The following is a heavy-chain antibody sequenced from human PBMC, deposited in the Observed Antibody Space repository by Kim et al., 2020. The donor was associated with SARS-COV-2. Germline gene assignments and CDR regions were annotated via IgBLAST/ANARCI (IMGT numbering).Heavy chain of an antibody. Sequence: GGSLRLSCAASGFTFSSYGMSWVRQAPGKGLECVAYISHSGRSTEADSVKGRFTISRDNSKNTLYLQMNSLRAEDTAVYYCAKGVSGSYSDWGQGTLVTVSS. CDR2: ISHSGRST. CDR1: GFTFSSYG. CDR3: AKGVSGSYSD. V-gene: IGHV3-23*01. D-gene: IGHD1-26*01. J-gene: IGHJ4*02.